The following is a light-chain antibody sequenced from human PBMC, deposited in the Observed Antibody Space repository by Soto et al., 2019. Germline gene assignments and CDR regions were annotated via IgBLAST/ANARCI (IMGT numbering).Light chain of an antibody. J-gene: IGLJ3*02. CDR3: CSYAGSYTWV. CDR2: AVK. V-gene: IGLV2-11*01. Sequence: QSALTQPRSVSGSPGQSVTISCTGTSRDVGDYNYVSWYQHHPGKAPKLLIYAVKMRPSGVPDRFSGSKSGTTASLAISGLQAEDEADYSCCSYAGSYTWVFGGGTKLTVL. CDR1: SRDVGDYNY.